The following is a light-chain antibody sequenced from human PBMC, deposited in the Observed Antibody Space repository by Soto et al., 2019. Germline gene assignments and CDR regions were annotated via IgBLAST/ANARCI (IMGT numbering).Light chain of an antibody. V-gene: IGKV1-5*03. J-gene: IGKJ1*01. CDR3: QHYNSYSEG. CDR2: KAS. Sequence: DIQMTQSPSTLSGSVGDRVTITCRASQTISSWLAWYQQKPGKAPKLLIYKASTLKSGVPSRLSGSRSGTAFTLTISSLQSDDFATYYCQHYNSYSEGFGQGTKVELK. CDR1: QTISSW.